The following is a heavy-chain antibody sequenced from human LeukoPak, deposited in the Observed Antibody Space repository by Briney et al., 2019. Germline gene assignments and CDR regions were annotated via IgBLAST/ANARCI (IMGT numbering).Heavy chain of an antibody. CDR1: GFTFSSYW. V-gene: IGHV3-74*01. J-gene: IGHJ5*02. CDR2: VDVHGQGT. CDR3: ARSNYDSTTFYYHLDL. D-gene: IGHD2/OR15-2a*01. Sequence: GGSLRLSCAASGFTFSSYWMHWVRQAPGKGPVWVSRVDVHGQGTAYADSVKGRFTISRDNAKDTLSLQMNSLSAEDTAVYYCARSNYDSTTFYYHLDLWGQGTLVTVSS.